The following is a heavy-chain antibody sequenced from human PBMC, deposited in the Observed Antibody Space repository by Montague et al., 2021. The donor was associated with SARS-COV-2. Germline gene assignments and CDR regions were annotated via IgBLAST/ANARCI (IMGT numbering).Heavy chain of an antibody. CDR2: IYHSGST. CDR3: ARAQKTISGMLIPPYYFDF. D-gene: IGHD3-3*01. J-gene: IGHJ4*02. CDR1: GHSIWSSDW. Sequence: SETLSLTCSVSGHSIWSSDWWTWVRQPPGKGLEWIGEIYHSGSTTCNPSLKSRVTISVDKSKNQFSLTLTSLTAADTAVYYSARAQKTISGMLIPPYYFDFWGQGTLVTVSS. V-gene: IGHV4-4*02.